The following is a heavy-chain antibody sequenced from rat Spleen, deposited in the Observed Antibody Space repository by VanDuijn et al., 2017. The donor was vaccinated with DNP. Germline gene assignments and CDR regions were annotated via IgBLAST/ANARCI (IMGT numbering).Heavy chain of an antibody. V-gene: IGHV5-25*01. CDR3: ATSGYGYDGYPFAY. CDR2: ITTSGGST. J-gene: IGHJ3*01. Sequence: EVQLVESGGGLVQPGRSLRLSCAASGFTFSNYDMAWVRQAPTKGLEWVASITTSGGSTYYRDSVKGRFTVSRDDAKRTLYLQMDSLRSEDTATYYCATSGYGYDGYPFAYWGQGTLVTVSS. CDR1: GFTFSNYD. D-gene: IGHD1-12*03.